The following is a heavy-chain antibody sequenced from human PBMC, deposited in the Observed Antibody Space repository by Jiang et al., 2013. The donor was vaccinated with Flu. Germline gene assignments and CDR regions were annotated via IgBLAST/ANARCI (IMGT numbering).Heavy chain of an antibody. CDR3: AREYGDYDEGDWFDP. D-gene: IGHD4-17*01. CDR1: GFTFSSYE. Sequence: QLLESGGGLVQPGGSLRLSCAASGFTFSSYEMNWVRQAPGKGLEWVSYISSSGSTIYYADSVKGRFTISRDNAKNSLYLQMNSLRAEDTAVYYCAREYGDYDEGDWFDPWGQGTLVTVSS. V-gene: IGHV3-48*03. J-gene: IGHJ5*02. CDR2: ISSSGSTI.